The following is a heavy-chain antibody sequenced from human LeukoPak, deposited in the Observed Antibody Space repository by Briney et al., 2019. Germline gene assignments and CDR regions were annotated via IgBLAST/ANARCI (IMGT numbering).Heavy chain of an antibody. D-gene: IGHD1-1*01. CDR2: IYHSGNT. J-gene: IGHJ3*02. CDR1: GGSISSYY. CDR3: ARIPTGTHHDAFDI. Sequence: SETLSHTCTVSGGSISSYYWSWIRQPPGKGLEWIGYIYHSGNTNYNPSLKSRVTISVDTSKNQFSLKLSSVTAADTAVYYCARIPTGTHHDAFDIWGQGTMVTVSS. V-gene: IGHV4-59*12.